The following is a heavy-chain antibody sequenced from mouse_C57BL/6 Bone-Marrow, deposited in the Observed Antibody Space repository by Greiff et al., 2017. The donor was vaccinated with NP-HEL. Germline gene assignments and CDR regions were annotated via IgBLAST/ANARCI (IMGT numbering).Heavy chain of an antibody. CDR2: INYDGSST. CDR3: AREGGLRRRTYAMDY. D-gene: IGHD2-4*01. CDR1: GFTFSDYY. J-gene: IGHJ4*01. Sequence: EVKLMESEGGLVQPGSSMKLSCTASGFTFSDYYMAWVRQVPEKGLEWVANINYDGSSTYYLDSLKSRFIISRDNAKNILYLQTSSLKSEDTATYYCAREGGLRRRTYAMDYWGQGTSVTVSS. V-gene: IGHV5-16*01.